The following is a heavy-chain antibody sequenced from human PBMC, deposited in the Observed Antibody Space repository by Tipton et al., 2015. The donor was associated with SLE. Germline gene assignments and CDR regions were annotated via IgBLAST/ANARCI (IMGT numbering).Heavy chain of an antibody. CDR1: GGSISSSSYY. Sequence: TLSLTCTVSGGSISSSSYYWGWIRQPPGKGLEWIGSISYSGSTYYNPSLKSRVTISVATSKNQFSLKLSSVTAADTAVYYCARLGIAVAGPTDYWGQGTLVTVSS. D-gene: IGHD6-19*01. V-gene: IGHV4-39*07. CDR3: ARLGIAVAGPTDY. J-gene: IGHJ4*02. CDR2: ISYSGST.